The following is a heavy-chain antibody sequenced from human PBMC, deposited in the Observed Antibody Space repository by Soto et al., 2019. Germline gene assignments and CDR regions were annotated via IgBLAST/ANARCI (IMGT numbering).Heavy chain of an antibody. CDR2: IDAGNGNT. CDR1: GYTFTSYA. J-gene: IGHJ4*02. Sequence: ASVKVSCKASGYTFTSYAMHWVRQAPGQRLEWMGWIDAGNGNTKYSQKFQGRVTITRDTSASTADMELSSLRSEDTAVYYCARGSLAGLLDYWGQGTLVTVSS. V-gene: IGHV1-3*01. D-gene: IGHD6-19*01. CDR3: ARGSLAGLLDY.